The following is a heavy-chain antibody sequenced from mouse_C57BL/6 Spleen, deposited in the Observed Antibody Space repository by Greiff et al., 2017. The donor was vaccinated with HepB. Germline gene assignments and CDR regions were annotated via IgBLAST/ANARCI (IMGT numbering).Heavy chain of an antibody. CDR1: GFTFSSYA. V-gene: IGHV5-4*01. J-gene: IGHJ1*03. CDR2: ISDGGSYT. CDR3: ARERGGNYWYFDV. Sequence: DVMLVESGGGLVKPGGSLKLSCAASGFTFSSYAMSWVRQTPEKRLEWVATISDGGSYTYYPDNVKGRFTISRDNAKNNLYLQMSHLKSEDTAMYYCARERGGNYWYFDVWGTGTTVTVSS.